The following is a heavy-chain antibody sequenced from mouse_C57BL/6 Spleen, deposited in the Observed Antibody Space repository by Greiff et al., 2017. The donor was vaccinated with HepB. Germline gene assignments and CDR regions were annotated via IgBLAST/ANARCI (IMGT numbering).Heavy chain of an antibody. CDR3: ARNGPYSNGDY. CDR2: ISYDGSN. V-gene: IGHV3-6*01. CDR1: GYSITSGYY. J-gene: IGHJ2*01. D-gene: IGHD2-5*01. Sequence: EVKLMESGPGLVKPSQSLSLTCSVTGYSITSGYYWNWIRQFPGNKLEWMGYISYDGSNNYNPSLKNRISITRDTSKNQFFLKLNSVTTEDTATYYCARNGPYSNGDYWGQGTTLTVSS.